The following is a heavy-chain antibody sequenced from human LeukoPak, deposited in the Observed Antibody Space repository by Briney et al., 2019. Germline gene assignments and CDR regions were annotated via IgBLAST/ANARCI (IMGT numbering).Heavy chain of an antibody. D-gene: IGHD5-24*01. CDR3: ARGQRRHIDMAPSFDY. J-gene: IGHJ4*02. CDR1: GFSFTSYA. V-gene: IGHV3-30*15. CDR2: ILSEVSNK. Sequence: LSLSCLLSGFSFTSYAMHCVRPPPDKWIEWVGAILSEVSNKNYASSMKGRFSTSRDTSKHTTYLQMSSLRGEDTAVYSCARGQRRHIDMAPSFDYWGQGTLVTVSS.